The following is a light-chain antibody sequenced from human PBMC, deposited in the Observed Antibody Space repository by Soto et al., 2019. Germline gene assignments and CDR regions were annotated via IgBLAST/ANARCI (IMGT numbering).Light chain of an antibody. V-gene: IGKV3-20*01. Sequence: EIGLTQSPGTLSLSPGERATLSCRASQSLRKTYLAWYQQKPGQAPRLLIDGASSTATGTPDRFSGSGSGTNFTLTLSRLEPEDFAVYYCQRYVKSPWTFRQGIEADIK. J-gene: IGKJ1*01. CDR3: QRYVKSPWT. CDR1: QSLRKTY. CDR2: GAS.